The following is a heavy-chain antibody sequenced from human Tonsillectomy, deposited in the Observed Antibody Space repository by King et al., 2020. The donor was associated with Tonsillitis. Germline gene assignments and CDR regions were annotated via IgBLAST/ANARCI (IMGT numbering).Heavy chain of an antibody. J-gene: IGHJ3*02. Sequence: QLVQSGAEVKKPGASVKVSCKVSGYTLTELSMHWVRQAPGKGLEWMGGFDPEDGETIYAQKFQGRVTMTEDTSTDTAYMELSSLRSEDTAVYYCATVAKYAVVAGRVTTAFDIWGQGTMVTVSS. D-gene: IGHD6-19*01. CDR2: FDPEDGET. V-gene: IGHV1-24*01. CDR1: GYTLTELS. CDR3: ATVAKYAVVAGRVTTAFDI.